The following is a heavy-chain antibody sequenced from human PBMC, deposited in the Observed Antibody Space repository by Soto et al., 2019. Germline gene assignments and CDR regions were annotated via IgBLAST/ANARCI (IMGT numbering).Heavy chain of an antibody. CDR1: GDSMSGFY. V-gene: IGHV4-59*01. CDR2: INYVGRTS. Sequence: QVQLQESGPGLVKPSETLSLTCTVSGDSMSGFYWSWIRQTPGKGLEWIGYINYVGRTSYYSPSLQSRVTISLDSSKNQFSLILSSVTAAVTAVYFCARFRRNYFDYWGQGTLVTVSS. J-gene: IGHJ4*02. CDR3: ARFRRNYFDY. D-gene: IGHD3-10*01.